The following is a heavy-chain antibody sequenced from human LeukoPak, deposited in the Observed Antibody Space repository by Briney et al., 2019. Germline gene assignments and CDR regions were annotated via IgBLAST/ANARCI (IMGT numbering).Heavy chain of an antibody. CDR1: GGTFSSYA. D-gene: IGHD3-3*01. CDR3: ARGGYDFWSGPNWFDP. Sequence: SVKVSCKASGGTFSSYAISWVRQAPGQGLEWMGRIIPIFGTANYAQKFQGRVTITTDESTSTAYMELSSLRSEDTAVYYCARGGYDFWSGPNWFDPWGQGTLATVSS. V-gene: IGHV1-69*05. CDR2: IIPIFGTA. J-gene: IGHJ5*02.